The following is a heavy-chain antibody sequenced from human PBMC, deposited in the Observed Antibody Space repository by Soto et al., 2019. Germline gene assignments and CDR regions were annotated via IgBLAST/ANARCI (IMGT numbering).Heavy chain of an antibody. CDR3: ARGGRWLFDY. D-gene: IGHD5-12*01. Sequence: QVQLMESGPGLVKPSGTLSLTCAVSGGSISTDNWWSWVRQPPGKGLEWVGEIYHSGNTNYNPSLKSRLTISLDKSKDQFSLDVTFVTAADTAVYYCARGGRWLFDYWGQGALVTVSS. V-gene: IGHV4-4*02. CDR2: IYHSGNT. CDR1: GGSISTDNW. J-gene: IGHJ4*02.